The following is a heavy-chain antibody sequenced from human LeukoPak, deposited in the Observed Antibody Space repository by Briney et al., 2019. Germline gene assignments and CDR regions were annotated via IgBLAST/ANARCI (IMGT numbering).Heavy chain of an antibody. CDR2: INPNSGVT. V-gene: IGHV1-2*02. CDR3: AIPVVDGGFY. CDR1: GYTFIGYY. J-gene: IGHJ4*01. D-gene: IGHD3-10*01. Sequence: ASVKVSCKASGYTFIGYYMHWVRQAPGQGLEWMGWINPNSGVTHYTQNFQGRVTMTRDTSISTAYMELSDLRSDDTAVYYCAIPVVDGGFYWGQGTLVTVSS.